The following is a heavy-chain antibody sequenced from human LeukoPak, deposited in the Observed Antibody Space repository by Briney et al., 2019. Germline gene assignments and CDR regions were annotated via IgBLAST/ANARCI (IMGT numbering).Heavy chain of an antibody. CDR2: INHSGGT. CDR3: ARSLYYTVGTSAPDY. CDR1: GGSFSGYS. J-gene: IGHJ4*02. Sequence: SETLSLTCAVYGGSFSGYSWSWIRQPPGKGLEWIGEINHSGGTNYNPSLKSRVTISIDTSKNQFSLKLSSVTAADTAVYYCARSLYYTVGTSAPDYWGQGTLVTVSS. V-gene: IGHV4-34*01. D-gene: IGHD3-3*01.